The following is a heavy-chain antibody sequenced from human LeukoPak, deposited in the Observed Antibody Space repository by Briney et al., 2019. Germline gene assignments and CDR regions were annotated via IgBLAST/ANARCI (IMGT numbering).Heavy chain of an antibody. CDR3: ARSVYYDSSGYGY. CDR2: IYYSGST. D-gene: IGHD3-22*01. V-gene: IGHV4-59*08. J-gene: IGHJ4*02. CDR1: GGSISSYY. Sequence: PSETLSLTCTVSGGSISSYYWSWIRQPPGKGLEWIGYIYYSGSTNYNPSLKSRVTISVDTSKNQFSLKLSSVTAADTAVYYCARSVYYDSSGYGYWGQGTLVTVSS.